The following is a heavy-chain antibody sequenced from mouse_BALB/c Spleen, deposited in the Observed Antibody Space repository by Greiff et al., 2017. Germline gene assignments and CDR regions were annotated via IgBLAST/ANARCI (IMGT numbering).Heavy chain of an antibody. V-gene: IGHV1-80*01. CDR2: IYPGDGDT. Sequence: QVQLQQSGAELVRPGSSVKISCKASGYAFSSYWMNWVKQRPGQGLEWIGQIYPGDGDTNYNGTFKGKATLTADKSSSTAYMQLSSLTSEDSAVYFCARYSSGYPYAMDYWGQGTSVTVSS. J-gene: IGHJ4*01. CDR3: ARYSSGYPYAMDY. D-gene: IGHD3-1*01. CDR1: GYAFSSYW.